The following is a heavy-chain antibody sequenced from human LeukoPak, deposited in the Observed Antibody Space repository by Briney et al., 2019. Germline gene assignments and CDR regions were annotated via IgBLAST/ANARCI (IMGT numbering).Heavy chain of an antibody. V-gene: IGHV1-2*06. CDR3: ASARSNRDSGYGSGSYYYNWFDA. CDR1: GYTFTHYY. Sequence: AAVKVSCKASGYTFTHYYMHWVRQAPAQGREWMGRINPNSGGTNYAEKSQGRVTMTRDTYIRTAYMELSRLRSDDTAVYYCASARSNRDSGYGSGSYYYNWFDAWGQGTLVTVS. CDR2: INPNSGGT. J-gene: IGHJ5*02. D-gene: IGHD3-10*01.